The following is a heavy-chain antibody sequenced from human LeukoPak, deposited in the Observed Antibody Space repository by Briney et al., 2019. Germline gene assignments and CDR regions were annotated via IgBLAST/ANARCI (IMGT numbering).Heavy chain of an antibody. CDR3: VRENYGDYDAFDM. D-gene: IGHD4-17*01. Sequence: GGSLRLSCAASGFTFSSYAMSWVRQAPGKGLEWVANVRQDGKYKHYLDAVKGRFTISRDNAKKSLYLQMNSLRAEDTAVYYCVRENYGDYDAFDMWGQGTMVTVSS. CDR2: VRQDGKYK. J-gene: IGHJ3*02. CDR1: GFTFSSYA. V-gene: IGHV3-7*01.